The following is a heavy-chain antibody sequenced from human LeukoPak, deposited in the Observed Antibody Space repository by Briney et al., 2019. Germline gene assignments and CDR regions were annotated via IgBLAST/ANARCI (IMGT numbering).Heavy chain of an antibody. CDR1: GYTFTGYG. CDR2: ISAYNGNT. V-gene: IGHV1-18*01. D-gene: IGHD3-22*01. CDR3: AVGTYYYDSSGYYPLDY. J-gene: IGHJ4*02. Sequence: ASVKVSCKASGYTFTGYGISWVRQAPGQGLEWMGWISAYNGNTNYAQKLQGRVTMTTDTSTSTAYMELRSLRSDDTAVYYCAVGTYYYDSSGYYPLDYWGQGTLVTVSS.